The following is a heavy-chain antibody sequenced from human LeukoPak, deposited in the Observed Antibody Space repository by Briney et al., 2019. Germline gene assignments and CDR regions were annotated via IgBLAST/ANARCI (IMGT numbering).Heavy chain of an antibody. Sequence: GGSLRLACAASGFTFSSYGMSWVRQAPGKGLEWVSAISGSGGSTYYADSVKGRFTISRDNSKNTLYLQMNSLRAEDTAVYYCARDCWDNTWNQIDYWGQGTLVTVSS. CDR2: ISGSGGST. J-gene: IGHJ4*02. D-gene: IGHD1-14*01. V-gene: IGHV3-23*01. CDR3: ARDCWDNTWNQIDY. CDR1: GFTFSSYG.